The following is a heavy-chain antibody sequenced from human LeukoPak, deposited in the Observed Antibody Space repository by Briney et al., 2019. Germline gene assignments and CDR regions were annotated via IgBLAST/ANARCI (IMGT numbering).Heavy chain of an antibody. CDR3: ASGRLGYSSSWADY. J-gene: IGHJ4*02. CDR1: GKTSTSNV. Sequence: ASVKVSCKASGKTSTSNVRNWLRKPPGQGLEWMEWINTNTGNPTYAQGFTGRFVFSLDTSVSTAYLQIGSLKAEDTAVYYCASGRLGYSSSWADYWGQGTLVTVSS. V-gene: IGHV7-4-1*01. D-gene: IGHD6-13*01. CDR2: INTNTGNP.